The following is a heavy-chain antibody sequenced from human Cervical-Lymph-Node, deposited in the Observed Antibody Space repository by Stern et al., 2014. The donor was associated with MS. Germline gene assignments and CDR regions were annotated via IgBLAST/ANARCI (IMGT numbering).Heavy chain of an antibody. Sequence: QVQLVESGAEVKKPGASVKVSCKASGYTFTSYYMHWVRQAPGQGLEWMGIINPSGGTTNHAQKFRGRVTMTRDTSTSTVYMERSSLRSEDTAVYYCAREKRDCSGGSCYSRDDYWGQGTLVTVSS. D-gene: IGHD2-15*01. CDR2: INPSGGTT. V-gene: IGHV1-46*03. CDR3: AREKRDCSGGSCYSRDDY. CDR1: GYTFTSYY. J-gene: IGHJ4*02.